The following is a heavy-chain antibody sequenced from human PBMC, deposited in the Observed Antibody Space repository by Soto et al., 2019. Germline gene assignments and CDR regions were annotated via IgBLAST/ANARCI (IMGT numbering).Heavy chain of an antibody. Sequence: QVQLVESGGGVVQPGRSPRLSCAASGFTFSSYGMHWVRQAPGKGLEWVAIIWHDGSNEYYADSVKGRFTISRDNSKNTLYLQMNSLRAEDTAVYYCAGDAGRSTGNYGMDVWGQGTTVTVSS. CDR3: AGDAGRSTGNYGMDV. V-gene: IGHV3-33*01. CDR1: GFTFSSYG. J-gene: IGHJ6*02. D-gene: IGHD2-2*01. CDR2: IWHDGSNE.